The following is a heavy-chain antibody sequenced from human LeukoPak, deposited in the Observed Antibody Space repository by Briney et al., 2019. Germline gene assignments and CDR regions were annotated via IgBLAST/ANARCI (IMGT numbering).Heavy chain of an antibody. J-gene: IGHJ6*02. V-gene: IGHV3-11*01. D-gene: IGHD4-17*01. Sequence: SGGSLRLSCAASGFRFSDFHMSWIRQAPGKGLEWISYITSAASTVYHADSVKGRFTISRDNAQNSLFLEMNSLRAEDTAVYFCARDRDFGDQTGDDLYAMDVWGPGTTVIVSS. CDR2: ITSAASTV. CDR3: ARDRDFGDQTGDDLYAMDV. CDR1: GFRFSDFH.